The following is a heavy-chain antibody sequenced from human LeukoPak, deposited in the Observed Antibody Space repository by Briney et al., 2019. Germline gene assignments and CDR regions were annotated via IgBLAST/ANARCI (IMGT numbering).Heavy chain of an antibody. CDR3: ARMILLLGDVLTVPPRGFDY. V-gene: IGHV1-18*01. CDR1: GCTFTTYG. J-gene: IGHJ4*02. CDR2: TSVYNGNT. D-gene: IGHD3-9*01. Sequence: ASVTASCKASGCTFTTYGISWVRRAPGQGLEWLGRTSVYNGNTNYAQKLQGRVTMTTDTSTSTAYVELRSLRSDDTAVYYCARMILLLGDVLTVPPRGFDYWGQGTLVTVSS.